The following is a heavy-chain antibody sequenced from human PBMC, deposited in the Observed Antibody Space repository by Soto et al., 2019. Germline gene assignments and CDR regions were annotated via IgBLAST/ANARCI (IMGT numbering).Heavy chain of an antibody. Sequence: GGCLGISCAASGFTFSSYWMSWSLKDPGKGLEWVANIKQDGSENYYADSVKGQFTISRDNAKNTLYLQMNSLRAEDTAVYYCARGSSSWYVSFDYWGQGILVTVSS. J-gene: IGHJ4*02. CDR1: GFTFSSYW. CDR2: IKQDGSEN. CDR3: ARGSSSWYVSFDY. D-gene: IGHD6-13*01. V-gene: IGHV3-7*01.